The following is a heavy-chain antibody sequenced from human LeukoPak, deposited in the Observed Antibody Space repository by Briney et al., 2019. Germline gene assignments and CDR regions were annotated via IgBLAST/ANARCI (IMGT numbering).Heavy chain of an antibody. CDR3: ARFAYYYDSSKAFDI. D-gene: IGHD3-22*01. CDR2: ISVHPANT. J-gene: IGHJ3*02. CDR1: GYTFTSYS. Sequence: ASVKVSCKASGYTFTSYSISWVRQAPGQGLEWMGWISVHPANTNYAQKLQGRVTMTTDTSTSTAYMELRSLRSDDTAVYYCARFAYYYDSSKAFDIWGQGTMVTVSS. V-gene: IGHV1-18*04.